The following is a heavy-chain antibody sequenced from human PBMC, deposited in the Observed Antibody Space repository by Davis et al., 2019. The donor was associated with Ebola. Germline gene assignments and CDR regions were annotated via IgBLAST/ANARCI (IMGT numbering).Heavy chain of an antibody. CDR2: IYHSEST. CDR1: GGSISSSNW. J-gene: IGHJ6*02. V-gene: IGHV4-4*02. D-gene: IGHD3-16*01. CDR3: ARWGGFANGMDV. Sequence: MPSETLSLTCAVSGGSISSSNWWSWVRQPPGKGLEWIGEIYHSESTNYNPSLKSRVTISVDKSKNHFSLKLSSVTAAGTAVYYCARWGGFANGMDVWGQGTTVTVSS.